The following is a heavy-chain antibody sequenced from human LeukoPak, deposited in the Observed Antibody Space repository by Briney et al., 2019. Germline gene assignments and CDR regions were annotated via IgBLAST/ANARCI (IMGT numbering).Heavy chain of an antibody. J-gene: IGHJ4*02. CDR3: ARLRRGY. CDR1: GLTVSSNH. CDR2: IKSDGTT. Sequence: GGSLRLSCAASGLTVSSNHMSWVRQAPGRGLEWVSLIKSDGTTEYADSVKGRFTISRDNSKNTLFLQMNSLRVEDTAVYYCARLRRGYWGRGTPVTVSS. V-gene: IGHV3-53*01.